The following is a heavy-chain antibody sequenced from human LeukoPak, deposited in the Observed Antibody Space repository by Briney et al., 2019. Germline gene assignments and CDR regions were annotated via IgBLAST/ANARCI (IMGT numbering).Heavy chain of an antibody. CDR2: ITTTNSHI. CDR3: ARERVTTTAFDI. J-gene: IGHJ3*02. D-gene: IGHD5-12*01. V-gene: IGHV3-21*01. Sequence: PGGSLRLSCAASGFTFSSYPMSWVRQAPGKGLEWVSYITTTNSHICYGDSVKGRFTISRDNAKNSLYLQMNSLRAEDTAVYYCARERVTTTAFDIWGRGTMVTVSS. CDR1: GFTFSSYP.